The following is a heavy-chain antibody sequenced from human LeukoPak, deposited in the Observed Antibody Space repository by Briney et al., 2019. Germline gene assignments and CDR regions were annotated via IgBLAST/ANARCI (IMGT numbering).Heavy chain of an antibody. J-gene: IGHJ4*02. CDR1: GFTFSSSA. Sequence: GESLRLSCAASGFTFSSSAMSWVRQAPGKGLEWVSAISNNGGYTYYADSVQGRFTISRDNSKSTLCLQMNSLRAEDTAVYYCAKQLGYCSDGSCYFPYWGQGTLVTVSS. V-gene: IGHV3-23*01. CDR2: ISNNGGYT. CDR3: AKQLGYCSDGSCYFPY. D-gene: IGHD2-15*01.